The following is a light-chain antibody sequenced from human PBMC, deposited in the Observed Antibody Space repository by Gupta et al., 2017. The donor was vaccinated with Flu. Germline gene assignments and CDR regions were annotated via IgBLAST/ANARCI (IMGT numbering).Light chain of an antibody. V-gene: IGKV3-20*01. CDR3: QQYGSSLYS. CDR1: QAVRSSY. Sequence: IVLTQSPGTLSLSPGERATLSCRASQAVRSSYLAWYQQKPGQAPRLLIYGASSRATGIPDRFSGSGSGTDFTLTISRLEAEDFAVYYCQQYGSSLYSFGQGTKLEIK. J-gene: IGKJ2*03. CDR2: GAS.